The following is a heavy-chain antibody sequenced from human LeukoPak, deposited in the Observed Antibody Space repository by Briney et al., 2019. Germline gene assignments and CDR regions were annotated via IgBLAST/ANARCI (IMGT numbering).Heavy chain of an antibody. V-gene: IGHV3-48*02. Sequence: QSGGSLRLSCAASGFTFSSYSMNWVRQAPGKGLEWVSYISSSSSTIYYADSVKGRFTISRDNAKNSLYLQMNSLRDEDTAVYYCARRLYSYGPVPYAVWGQGTMVTVSS. D-gene: IGHD5-18*01. CDR3: ARRLYSYGPVPYAV. CDR2: ISSSSSTI. J-gene: IGHJ3*01. CDR1: GFTFSSYS.